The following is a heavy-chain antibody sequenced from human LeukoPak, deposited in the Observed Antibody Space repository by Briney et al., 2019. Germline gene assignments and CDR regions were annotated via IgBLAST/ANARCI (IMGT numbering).Heavy chain of an antibody. CDR1: GFTFSSYG. Sequence: GGSLRLSCAASGFTFSSYGMHWVRQAPGKGLEWVAFIRYDGSNKYYADSVKGRFTISRDNSKNTLYLQMNSLRAEDTAVYYCAIIGCYRGVCDFDVWGQGTMVAISS. CDR3: AIIGCYRGVCDFDV. CDR2: IRYDGSNK. V-gene: IGHV3-30*02. D-gene: IGHD2-21*01. J-gene: IGHJ3*01.